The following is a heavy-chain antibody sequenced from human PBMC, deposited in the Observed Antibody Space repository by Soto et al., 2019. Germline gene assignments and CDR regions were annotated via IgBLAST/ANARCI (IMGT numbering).Heavy chain of an antibody. CDR1: GFTLSDHY. CDR2: SRNRVKSFTT. V-gene: IGHV3-72*01. CDR3: ARASTPASTGYDY. J-gene: IGHJ4*02. Sequence: EVQLVESGGGLVQPGGSLRLSCAASGFTLSDHYLDWVRQAPGKGLEWVGRSRNRVKSFTTAYAASVRGRFTFSRDDSTNSLYLQMNRLKTGDTAVYYCARASTPASTGYDYWGQGTLVTVSS. D-gene: IGHD4-4*01.